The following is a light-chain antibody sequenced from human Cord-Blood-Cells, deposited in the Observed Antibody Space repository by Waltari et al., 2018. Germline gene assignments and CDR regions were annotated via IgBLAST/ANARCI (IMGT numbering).Light chain of an antibody. CDR2: GAS. V-gene: IGKV3-15*01. J-gene: IGKJ1*01. CDR1: QCVSSN. Sequence: ELVMTQSPATLSVSPGERATLSFRASQCVSSNLAWYQQKPGQAPRLLIYGASTRATGIPARFSGSGSWTEFTLTISSLRSEDFAVYYCQQYNNWPRTFGQGTKVEIK. CDR3: QQYNNWPRT.